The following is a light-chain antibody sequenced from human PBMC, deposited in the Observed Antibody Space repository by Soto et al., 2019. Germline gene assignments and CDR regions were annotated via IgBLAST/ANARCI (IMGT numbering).Light chain of an antibody. CDR2: SNN. CDR3: AAWDDSLNGFYV. CDR1: SSNIGSNT. J-gene: IGLJ1*01. Sequence: QAVVTQPRSASGTPGQRVTISCSGSSSNIGSNTVNWYQQLPGTAPKLLIYSNNQRPSGVPDRFSGSKSGTSASLAISGLQSEDEADSYCAAWDDSLNGFYVFGTGTKVTVL. V-gene: IGLV1-44*01.